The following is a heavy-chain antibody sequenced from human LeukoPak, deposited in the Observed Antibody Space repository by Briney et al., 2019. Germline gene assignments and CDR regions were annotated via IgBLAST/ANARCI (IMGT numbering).Heavy chain of an antibody. V-gene: IGHV3-48*03. CDR2: ISSSGSGSTI. CDR1: GSTFSGFE. D-gene: IGHD7-27*01. CDR3: ARVLGFFDY. J-gene: IGHJ4*02. Sequence: GGSLRLSCVVSGSTFSGFEMNWVRQAPGKGLEWVSYISSSGSGSTIFYADSVKGRFTISRANAKHSLYLPMTRLRVEDSAVYYCARVLGFFDYWGQGTLVTVSS.